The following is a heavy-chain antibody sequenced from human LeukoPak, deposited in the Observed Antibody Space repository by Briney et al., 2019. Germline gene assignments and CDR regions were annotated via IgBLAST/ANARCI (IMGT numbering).Heavy chain of an antibody. Sequence: PGGSLRLSCAASGFTFSNAWMSWVRQAPGKGLEWVGRIKRKTDGGTTDYAVPVKGRFTISRDDSRNTLYLQMNSLEIEDAAVYYCTTESYSGSYTLDYWGQGTLVTVSS. V-gene: IGHV3-15*01. CDR2: IKRKTDGGTT. CDR1: GFTFSNAW. J-gene: IGHJ4*02. D-gene: IGHD1-26*01. CDR3: TTESYSGSYTLDY.